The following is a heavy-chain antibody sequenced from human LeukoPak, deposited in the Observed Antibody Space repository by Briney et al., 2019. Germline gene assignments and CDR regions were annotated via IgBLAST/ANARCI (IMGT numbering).Heavy chain of an antibody. CDR1: GFTFSSYS. Sequence: PGGSLRLSCAASGFTFSSYSMNWVRQAPGKGLEWVSYISSSSSTIYYADSVKGRFTISRDNAKNSLYLQMNSLRAEDTAVYYCARDRGPEHYDFWSGYYYYYYYYMDVWGKGTTVTVSS. V-gene: IGHV3-48*01. D-gene: IGHD3-3*01. CDR2: ISSSSSTI. CDR3: ARDRGPEHYDFWSGYYYYYYYYMDV. J-gene: IGHJ6*03.